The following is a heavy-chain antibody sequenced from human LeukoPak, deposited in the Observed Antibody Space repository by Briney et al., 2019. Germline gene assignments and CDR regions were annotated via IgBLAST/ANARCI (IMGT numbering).Heavy chain of an antibody. J-gene: IGHJ4*02. CDR1: GYTFTSYY. CDR2: INPSVGST. V-gene: IGHV1-46*01. Sequence: ASVKVSCKASGYTFTSYYMHWVRQAPGQGLEWMGIINPSVGSTSYAQKFQGRVTMTWDMSTSTVYMELSSLKSEDTAVYYCARVTLAAAGTGSSYYFDYWGQGTLVTVSS. D-gene: IGHD6-13*01. CDR3: ARVTLAAAGTGSSYYFDY.